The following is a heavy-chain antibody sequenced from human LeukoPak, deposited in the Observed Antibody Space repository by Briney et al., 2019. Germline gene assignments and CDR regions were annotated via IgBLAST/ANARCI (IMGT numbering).Heavy chain of an antibody. J-gene: IGHJ4*02. CDR1: GFTFSSYA. CDR3: ARAASEGGY. V-gene: IGHV3-23*01. CDR2: INGSGGST. Sequence: GGSLRLSCAASGFTFSSYAMSWVRQAPGKGLEWVSDINGSGGSTYYADSVKGRFTISRDNAKNSLYLQMNSLRAEDTAVYYCARAASEGGYWGQGTLVTVSS. D-gene: IGHD6-25*01.